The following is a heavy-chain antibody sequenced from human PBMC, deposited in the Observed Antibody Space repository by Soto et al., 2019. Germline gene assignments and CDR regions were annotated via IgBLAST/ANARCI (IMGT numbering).Heavy chain of an antibody. V-gene: IGHV5-51*01. CDR3: ARGYCTATICDPWFDP. J-gene: IGHJ5*02. D-gene: IGHD2-8*02. CDR2: IYPGDSDT. Sequence: WIRQPPGKGLEWMGIIYPGDSDTRYSPSFQGQVTISVDKSITTAYLQWSSLKASDTAMYYCARGYCTATICDPWFDPWGQGTLVTVSS.